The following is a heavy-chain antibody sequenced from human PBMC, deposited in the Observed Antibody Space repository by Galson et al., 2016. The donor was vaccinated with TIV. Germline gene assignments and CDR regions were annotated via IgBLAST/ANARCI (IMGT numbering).Heavy chain of an antibody. J-gene: IGHJ4*02. D-gene: IGHD2-15*01. CDR2: IKSNFDGGTT. CDR1: GFIFSNAW. CDR3: TTELGYCSGGYCYYFDY. V-gene: IGHV3-15*01. Sequence: SLRLSCAASGFIFSNAWMSWVRQAPGKGLEWVGRIKSNFDGGTTDYAEPVKGIFTISRHDSKNTIFLQMNRLKTEDTAVYYCTTELGYCSGGYCYYFDYWGQGTLVTVSS.